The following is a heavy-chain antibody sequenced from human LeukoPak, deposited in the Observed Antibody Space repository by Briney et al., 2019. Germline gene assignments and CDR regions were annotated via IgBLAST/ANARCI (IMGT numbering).Heavy chain of an antibody. CDR2: VLYDGSKK. D-gene: IGHD7-27*01. V-gene: IGHV3-30*04. CDR1: EFTFNKYT. Sequence: PGGSLRLSCAASEFTFNKYTMHWVRQAPGKGLQWVAVVLYDGSKKNNADSVKGRFTSSRDNSRNMLYLQMNSLRAEDTALYYCVRGNWGGAFDIWGQGTMVAVSS. CDR3: VRGNWGGAFDI. J-gene: IGHJ3*02.